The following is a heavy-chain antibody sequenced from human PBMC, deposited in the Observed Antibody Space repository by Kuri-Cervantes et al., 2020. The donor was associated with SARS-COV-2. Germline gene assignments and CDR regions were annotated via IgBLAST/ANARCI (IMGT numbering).Heavy chain of an antibody. CDR3: ATAYCGGDCYSRADAFDI. CDR2: FDPEDGET. Sequence: ASVKVSCKVSGYTLTELSMHWARQAPGKGLEWMGGFDPEDGETIYAQKFQGRVTMTEDTSTDTAYMELSSLRSEDTAVYYCATAYCGGDCYSRADAFDIWGQGTMVTVSS. J-gene: IGHJ3*02. CDR1: GYTLTELS. V-gene: IGHV1-24*01. D-gene: IGHD2-21*01.